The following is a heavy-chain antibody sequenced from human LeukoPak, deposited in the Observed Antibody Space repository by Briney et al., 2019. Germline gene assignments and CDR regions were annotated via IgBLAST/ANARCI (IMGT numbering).Heavy chain of an antibody. V-gene: IGHV1-2*02. Sequence: GASVKVSCKASGYTFTGYYIHWVRQAPGQGLEWMGWINPNSGGTNYAQKFQGRVTITRDTSISAVYMELNRLRSDDTAVYYCARDGRDGYNLVHYWGQGTLVTVSS. CDR3: ARDGRDGYNLVHY. D-gene: IGHD5-24*01. CDR2: INPNSGGT. CDR1: GYTFTGYY. J-gene: IGHJ4*02.